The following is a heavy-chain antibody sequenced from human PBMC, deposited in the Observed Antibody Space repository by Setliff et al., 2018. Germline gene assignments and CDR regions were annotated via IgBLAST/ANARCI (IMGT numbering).Heavy chain of an antibody. CDR2: ITNKVKGYTT. V-gene: IGHV3-72*01. D-gene: IGHD6-19*01. Sequence: SLRLSCAASGFTFSDHYMDWVRQVPGKGLEWIGRITNKVKGYTTEYAASVRGRFTISRDDSKSSLYLQMNSLKTEDTAVYYCADAGSAKGLDIWGQGTTVTVSS. J-gene: IGHJ6*02. CDR1: GFTFSDHY. CDR3: ADAGSAKGLDI.